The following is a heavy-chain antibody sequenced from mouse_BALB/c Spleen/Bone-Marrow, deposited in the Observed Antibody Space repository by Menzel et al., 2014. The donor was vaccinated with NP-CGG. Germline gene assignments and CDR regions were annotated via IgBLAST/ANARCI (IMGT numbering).Heavy chain of an antibody. J-gene: IGHJ4*01. D-gene: IGHD1-1*01. CDR3: ARWGGENYVNYCAMDY. V-gene: IGHV1-80*01. CDR2: IYPGDGDT. CDR1: GYAFSSYW. Sequence: VQLQQSGAELVRPGSSVKISCKASGYAFSSYWVNWVKQRPGQGLEWIGQIYPGDGDTNYNGKFRGKATLTADKSSSTAYMQLSSPTFEDSAVYFCARWGGENYVNYCAMDYWGQGTSVTVSS.